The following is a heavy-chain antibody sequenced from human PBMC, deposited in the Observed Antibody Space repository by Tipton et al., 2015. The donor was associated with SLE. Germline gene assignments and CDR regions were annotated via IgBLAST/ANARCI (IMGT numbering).Heavy chain of an antibody. Sequence: LRLSCTVSGGSISSHYWSWIRQPPGKGLEWIGEINHSGSTNYNPSLKSRVTISVDTSKNQFSLKLSSVTAADTAVYYCARDRSSSGWYGELGLNYFDYWGQGSLVTVSS. D-gene: IGHD6-19*01. J-gene: IGHJ4*02. V-gene: IGHV4-34*01. CDR2: INHSGST. CDR3: ARDRSSSGWYGELGLNYFDY. CDR1: GGSISSHY.